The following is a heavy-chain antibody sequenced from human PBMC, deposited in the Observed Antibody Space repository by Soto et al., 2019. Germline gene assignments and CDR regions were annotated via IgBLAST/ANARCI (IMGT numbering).Heavy chain of an antibody. CDR3: ARSRAGANYYYYMDV. J-gene: IGHJ6*03. CDR1: GGTFSSYT. Sequence: QVQLVQSGAEVKKPGSSVKVSCKASGGTFSSYTISWVRQASGQGLEWMGRIIPILGIANYAQKFQGRVTITADKSTSTAYMELSSLRSEDTAVYYCARSRAGANYYYYMDVWGKGTTVTVSS. D-gene: IGHD3-10*01. V-gene: IGHV1-69*02. CDR2: IIPILGIA.